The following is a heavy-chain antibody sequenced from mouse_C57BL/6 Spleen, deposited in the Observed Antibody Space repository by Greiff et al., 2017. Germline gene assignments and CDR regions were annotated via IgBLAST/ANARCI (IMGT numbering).Heavy chain of an antibody. CDR1: GYTFTGYW. Sequence: VKLVESGAELMKPGASVKLSCKATGYTFTGYWIEWVKQRPGHGLEWIGEILPGSGSTNYNEKFKGKATFTADTSSNTAYMQLSSLTTEDSAIYYCASIGYDGYYGGFLYWGQGTTLTVSS. J-gene: IGHJ2*01. D-gene: IGHD2-3*01. V-gene: IGHV1-9*01. CDR2: ILPGSGST. CDR3: ASIGYDGYYGGFLY.